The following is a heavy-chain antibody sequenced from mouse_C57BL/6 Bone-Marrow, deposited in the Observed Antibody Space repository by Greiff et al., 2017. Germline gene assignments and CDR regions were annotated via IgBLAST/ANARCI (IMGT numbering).Heavy chain of an antibody. J-gene: IGHJ4*01. V-gene: IGHV1-50*01. D-gene: IGHD1-1*01. CDR3: ARECLVATDYAMDY. Sequence: VQLQQPGAELVKPGASVKLSCKASGYTFTSYWMQWVKQRPGQGLEWIGEIDPSDSYTNYNQKFKGKATLTVDTSSSTAYMQLSSLTSEDSAVYYCARECLVATDYAMDYWGQGTSVTVSS. CDR1: GYTFTSYW. CDR2: IDPSDSYT.